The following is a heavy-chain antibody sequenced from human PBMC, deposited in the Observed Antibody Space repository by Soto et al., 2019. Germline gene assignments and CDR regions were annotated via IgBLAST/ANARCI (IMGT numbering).Heavy chain of an antibody. D-gene: IGHD3-9*01. Sequence: GGSLRLSCAASGFTFSSYWMHWVRQAPGKGLVWVSRINSDGSSTSYADSVKGRFTISRDNAKNTLYLQMNSLRAEDTAVYYCARDMAPPPYDILTGSVYYYYYGMDVWGQGTTVTVSS. J-gene: IGHJ6*02. CDR1: GFTFSSYW. CDR2: INSDGSST. CDR3: ARDMAPPPYDILTGSVYYYYYGMDV. V-gene: IGHV3-74*01.